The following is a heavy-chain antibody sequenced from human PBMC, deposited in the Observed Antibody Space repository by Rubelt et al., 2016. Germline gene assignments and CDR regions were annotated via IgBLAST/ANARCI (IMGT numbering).Heavy chain of an antibody. J-gene: IGHJ3*02. CDR1: GFTFDDYG. CDR3: ARDLGSDSSSFGAFDI. CDR2: INWNGGRT. D-gene: IGHD6-13*01. Sequence: EVQLVESGGGVVRPGGSLRLSCAASGFTFDDYGMSWVRQAPGMWLEWVSGINWNGGRTGYADSVKGRFTISRDNAKNQLYLQMNSLRAEDTAVYYCARDLGSDSSSFGAFDIWGQGTMVTVSS. V-gene: IGHV3-20*04.